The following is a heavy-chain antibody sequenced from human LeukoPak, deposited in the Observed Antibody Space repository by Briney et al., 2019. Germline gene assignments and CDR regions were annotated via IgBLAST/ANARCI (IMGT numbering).Heavy chain of an antibody. D-gene: IGHD3-16*01. Sequence: GGSLRLSCAGSGFTFSTYSMNWVRQAPGKGLEWVSCISSSNSYIYYADSAKGRFTISRDNAKNSLYLQMNSLRAEDTAVYYCARAPGYAPGRNDYWGQGTLVTVSS. V-gene: IGHV3-21*01. CDR3: ARAPGYAPGRNDY. CDR2: ISSSNSYI. J-gene: IGHJ4*02. CDR1: GFTFSTYS.